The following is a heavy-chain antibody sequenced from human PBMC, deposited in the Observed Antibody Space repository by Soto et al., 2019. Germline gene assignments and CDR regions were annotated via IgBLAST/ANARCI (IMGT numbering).Heavy chain of an antibody. CDR1: GFTFSSYW. CDR2: IKQDGSEK. D-gene: IGHD5-12*01. V-gene: IGHV3-7*01. J-gene: IGHJ4*02. Sequence: GGSLRLSCAASGFTFSSYWMSWVRQAPGKGLEWVANIKQDGSEKYYVDSVKGRFTISRDNAKNSLYLQMNSLRAEDTAVYYCVCTSGYDSDTPFDYWGQGTLVTVSS. CDR3: VCTSGYDSDTPFDY.